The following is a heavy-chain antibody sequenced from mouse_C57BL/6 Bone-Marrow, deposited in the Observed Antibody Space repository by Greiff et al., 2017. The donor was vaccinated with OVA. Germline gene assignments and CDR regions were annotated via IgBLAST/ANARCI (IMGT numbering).Heavy chain of an antibody. D-gene: IGHD2-5*01. V-gene: IGHV1-50*01. CDR3: ARAHSNLFDY. J-gene: IGHJ2*01. CDR1: GYTFTSYW. CDR2: IDPSESYT. Sequence: QVQLQQPGAELVKPGASVKLSCKASGYTFTSYWMQWVKQRPGQGLEWIGEIDPSESYTNYNQKFKGKATLTVDTSSSTAYMQLSSLTSEDSAVYYCARAHSNLFDYWGQGTTLTVSS.